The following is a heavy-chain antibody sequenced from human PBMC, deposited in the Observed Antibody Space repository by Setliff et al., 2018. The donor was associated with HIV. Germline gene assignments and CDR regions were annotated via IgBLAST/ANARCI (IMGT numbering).Heavy chain of an antibody. V-gene: IGHV4-4*07. Sequence: SETLSLTCTVSGGSISNYYWSWIRQPAEKGLEWIGRIYSSGRTNYNSSLKSRVTISIDTSRNQFSLKLNSVTALDTAVYYCARKGSSSRSQEYCYDFWGQGTLVTVSS. D-gene: IGHD6-13*01. CDR1: GGSISNYY. CDR2: IYSSGRT. J-gene: IGHJ4*02. CDR3: ARKGSSSRSQEYCYDF.